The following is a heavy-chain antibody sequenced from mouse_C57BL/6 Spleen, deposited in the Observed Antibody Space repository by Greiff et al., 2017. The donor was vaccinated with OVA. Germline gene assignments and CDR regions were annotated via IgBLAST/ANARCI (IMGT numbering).Heavy chain of an antibody. CDR2: IDPSDSET. D-gene: IGHD1-1*01. V-gene: IGHV1-52*01. J-gene: IGHJ1*03. Sequence: QQSCKASGYTFTSYWMHWVKQRPIQGLEWIGNIDPSDSETHYNQKFKDKATLTVNTSSSTAYMQLSSLTSEDSAVYYCARIGGSSYWYFDVWGTGTTVTVSS. CDR3: ARIGGSSYWYFDV. CDR1: GYTFTSYW.